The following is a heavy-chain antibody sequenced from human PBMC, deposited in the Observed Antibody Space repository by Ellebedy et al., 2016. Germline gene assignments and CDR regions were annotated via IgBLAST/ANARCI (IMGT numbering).Heavy chain of an antibody. J-gene: IGHJ3*01. D-gene: IGHD1/OR15-1a*01. Sequence: GGSLRLXCAASGFRFNTYSMNWVRQAPGKGLEWVSYISDNSYNIRYADSVKGRLTISRDNAENSVYLQMNSLTAEDTAVYYCVRKNHEHCFDLWGQGTMVTVSS. V-gene: IGHV3-48*04. CDR1: GFRFNTYS. CDR3: VRKNHEHCFDL. CDR2: ISDNSYNI.